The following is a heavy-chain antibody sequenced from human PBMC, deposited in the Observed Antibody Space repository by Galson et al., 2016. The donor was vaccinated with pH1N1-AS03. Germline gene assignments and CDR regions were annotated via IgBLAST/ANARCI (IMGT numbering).Heavy chain of an antibody. D-gene: IGHD6-19*01. CDR2: WSYAGTSE. J-gene: IGHJ4*01. CDR1: GFACECSA. CDR3: AKEGGYTFCQQHLDF. Sequence: SLRLFCVACGFACECSAMHWGWQVARKVLECCAVWSYAGTSEYFADSVKGRFTVSRDNAKNTLYLQMSNLRVEDTSGYYCAKEGGYTFCQQHLDFWTHGTLV. V-gene: IGHV3-30*15.